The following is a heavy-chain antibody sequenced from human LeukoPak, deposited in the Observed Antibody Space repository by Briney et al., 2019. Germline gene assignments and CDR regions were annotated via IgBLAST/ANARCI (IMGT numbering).Heavy chain of an antibody. CDR2: ISAYDGNT. V-gene: IGHV1-18*01. Sequence: AAPVKVSCKASGYTFSSYGISWVRQAPGQGLEWMGWISAYDGNTNYAQKLQGRVTMTTDTSTSTAYMELRSLRSDDTAVYYCARAVRGYSYAYLPYWGQGTLVTVSS. J-gene: IGHJ4*02. D-gene: IGHD5-18*01. CDR1: GYTFSSYG. CDR3: ARAVRGYSYAYLPY.